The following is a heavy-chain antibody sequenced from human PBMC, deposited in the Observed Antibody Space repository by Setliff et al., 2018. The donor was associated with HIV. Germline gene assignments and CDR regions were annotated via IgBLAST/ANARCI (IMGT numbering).Heavy chain of an antibody. CDR1: GYSISSNDW. Sequence: SETLSLTCVVSGYSISSNDWWGWIRQSPGKGLEWIGYIYYSGSIYYNPSLKSRVTMSVDTSKNQFSLKLSSVTAVDTAAYYCAKKGNGDYHFDYWGQGTLVTVSS. D-gene: IGHD4-17*01. CDR3: AKKGNGDYHFDY. J-gene: IGHJ4*02. V-gene: IGHV4-28*05. CDR2: IYYSGSI.